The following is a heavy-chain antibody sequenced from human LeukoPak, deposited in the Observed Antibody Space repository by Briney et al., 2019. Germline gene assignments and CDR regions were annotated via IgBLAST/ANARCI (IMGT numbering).Heavy chain of an antibody. CDR3: ARFEDVDTAMVNWFDP. Sequence: GESLKISCKGSGYSFTSYWIGWVRQMPGKGLEWMGILYPGDSDTRYSPSFQGQVTISADKSISTAYLQWSSLKASDTAMYYCARFEDVDTAMVNWFDPWGQGTLVTVSS. D-gene: IGHD5-18*01. CDR1: GYSFTSYW. V-gene: IGHV5-51*01. CDR2: LYPGDSDT. J-gene: IGHJ5*02.